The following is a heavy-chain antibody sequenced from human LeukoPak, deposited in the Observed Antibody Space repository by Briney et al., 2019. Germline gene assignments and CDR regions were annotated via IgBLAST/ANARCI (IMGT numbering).Heavy chain of an antibody. Sequence: GGSLRLSCAASGFTFSDYYMSWIRQAPGKGLEWVSYISSSGSTIYYADSVKGRFTISRDNSKNTLYLQMNSLRAEDTAVYYCAKDHLRYYGSGSNYMDVWGKGTTVTVSS. V-gene: IGHV3-11*01. CDR2: ISSSGSTI. D-gene: IGHD3-10*01. CDR1: GFTFSDYY. J-gene: IGHJ6*03. CDR3: AKDHLRYYGSGSNYMDV.